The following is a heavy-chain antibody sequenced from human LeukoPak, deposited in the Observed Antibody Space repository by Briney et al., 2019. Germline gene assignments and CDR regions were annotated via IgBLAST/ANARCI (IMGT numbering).Heavy chain of an antibody. CDR1: GFTFSSYA. CDR2: ISYDGSNK. V-gene: IGHV3-30-3*01. J-gene: IGHJ6*02. CDR3: ARAIYDFWSGYFYYYYGVDV. D-gene: IGHD3-3*01. Sequence: GGSLRLSCAASGFTFSSYAMHWVRQAPGKGLEWVAVISYDGSNKYYADSVKGRFTISRDNSKNTLYLQMNSLRAEDTAVYYCARAIYDFWSGYFYYYYGVDVWGQGTTVTVSS.